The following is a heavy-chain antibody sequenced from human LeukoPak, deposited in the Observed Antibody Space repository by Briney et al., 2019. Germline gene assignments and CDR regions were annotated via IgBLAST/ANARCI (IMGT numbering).Heavy chain of an antibody. J-gene: IGHJ4*02. CDR1: GFTFSDYY. Sequence: PGGSLRLSCAASGFTFSDYYMSWIRQAPGKGLEWVSYITNSGSTIYYADSVKGRFTISRDNSKNTLYLQMNSLRAEDTALYYRAKDALLHSLLWFGELSFPYFDYWGQGTLVTVSS. V-gene: IGHV3-11*01. CDR3: AKDALLHSLLWFGELSFPYFDY. CDR2: ITNSGSTI. D-gene: IGHD3-10*01.